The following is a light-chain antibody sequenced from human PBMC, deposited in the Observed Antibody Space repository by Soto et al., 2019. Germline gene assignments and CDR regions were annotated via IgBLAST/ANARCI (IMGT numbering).Light chain of an antibody. Sequence: EIVMTQPPATLSVSPGERATLSCRASQSVSSNLAWYQKKPGQAPRLLIYGASTRATGIPARFSGSGSGTECPLTISSLHSEDLAVYYCQQYNKLRITFVQGTRLEIK. J-gene: IGKJ5*01. CDR2: GAS. CDR3: QQYNKLRIT. V-gene: IGKV3-15*01. CDR1: QSVSSN.